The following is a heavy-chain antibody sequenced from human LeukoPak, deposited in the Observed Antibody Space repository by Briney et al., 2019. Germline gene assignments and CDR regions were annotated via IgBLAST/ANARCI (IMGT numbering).Heavy chain of an antibody. CDR3: EREWCKKYYYYGMDV. CDR2: INPNSGGT. J-gene: IGHJ6*02. CDR1: GYTFTGYY. Sequence: ASVKVSCKASGYTFTGYYMHWVRQAPGQGLEWMGWINPNSGGTNYAQKFQGRVTMTRDTSISTAYMELSRLRSDDTAVYYCEREWCKKYYYYGMDVWGQGTTVTVSS. V-gene: IGHV1-2*02. D-gene: IGHD2-8*01.